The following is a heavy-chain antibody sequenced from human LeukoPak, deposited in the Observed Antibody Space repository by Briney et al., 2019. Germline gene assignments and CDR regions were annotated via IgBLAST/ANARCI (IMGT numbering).Heavy chain of an antibody. CDR3: ARVRLDRSERNLDAFEN. D-gene: IGHD1-14*01. CDR2: IYPSGNI. V-gene: IGHV3-53*01. J-gene: IGHJ3*02. CDR1: GFTFSSHG. Sequence: PGRSLRLSCAASGFTFSSHGIHWVRQAPGKGPEWVSLIYPSGNIYYADSVKGRFTISRDNSKNTVYLQMNSLRAEDTAVYFCARVRLDRSERNLDAFENWGQGTMVTVSS.